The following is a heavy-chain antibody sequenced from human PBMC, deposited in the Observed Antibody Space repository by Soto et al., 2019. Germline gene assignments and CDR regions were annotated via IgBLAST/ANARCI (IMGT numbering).Heavy chain of an antibody. CDR3: ARGWVLLWFGEPTANYYGMDV. V-gene: IGHV1-8*02. CDR1: GHTSTSYA. CDR2: MNPNSGNT. Sequence: ASLQVSRQSPGHTSTSYASNCVRQATGQGLELMGWMNPNSGNTGYAQKFQGRVTMTRNTSISTAYMELSSLRSEDTAVYYCARGWVLLWFGEPTANYYGMDVWGQGTTVTVS. J-gene: IGHJ6*02. D-gene: IGHD3-10*01.